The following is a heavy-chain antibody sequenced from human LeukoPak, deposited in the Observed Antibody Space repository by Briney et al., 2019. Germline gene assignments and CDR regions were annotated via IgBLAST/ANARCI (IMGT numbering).Heavy chain of an antibody. V-gene: IGHV1-2*02. CDR1: GYTFTGYY. D-gene: IGHD4-17*01. J-gene: IGHJ6*02. Sequence: GASVKVSCKASGYTFTGYYMHWVRQAPGQGLEWMGWINPNSGGTNYAQKFQGRVTITADKSTSTAYMELSSLRSEDTAVYYCARDYGGRRGYYYYGMDVWGQGTTVTVSS. CDR2: INPNSGGT. CDR3: ARDYGGRRGYYYYGMDV.